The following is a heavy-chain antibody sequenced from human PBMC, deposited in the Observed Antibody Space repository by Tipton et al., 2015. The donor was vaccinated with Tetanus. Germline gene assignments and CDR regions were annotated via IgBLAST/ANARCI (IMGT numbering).Heavy chain of an antibody. CDR2: SYNGDRT. CDR3: AREAWGFDC. V-gene: IGHV3-53*01. J-gene: IGHJ4*02. Sequence: SLRLSCAVSGFTVSNYYMSWVRQAPGKGLEWVSLSYNGDRTSHADSVKGRFTISRDKSKNKLYLQMNSLRADDTAVYYCAREAWGFDCWGQGTLVTVSS. CDR1: GFTVSNYY. D-gene: IGHD3-16*01.